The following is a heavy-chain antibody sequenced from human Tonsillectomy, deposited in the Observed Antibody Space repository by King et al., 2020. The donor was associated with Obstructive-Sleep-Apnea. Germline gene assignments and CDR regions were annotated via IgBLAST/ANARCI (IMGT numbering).Heavy chain of an antibody. J-gene: IGHJ5*02. CDR1: GYTFTSYY. D-gene: IGHD4-17*01. CDR3: AKGGLRAGGWFDP. Sequence: HVQLVESGAEVKKPGASVKVSCKASGYTFTSYYMHWVRQAPGQGLEWMGIINPSGVSTSYAQKFQGRGTMTRDTSTRTVYMELSSLRSEDTAVYYCAKGGLRAGGWFDPWGQGTLVTVSS. CDR2: INPSGVST. V-gene: IGHV1-46*01.